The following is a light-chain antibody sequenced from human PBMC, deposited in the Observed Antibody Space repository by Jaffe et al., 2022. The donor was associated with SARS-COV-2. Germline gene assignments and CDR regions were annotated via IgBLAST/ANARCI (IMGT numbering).Light chain of an antibody. CDR3: QSLNSYPIT. CDR1: QGISTN. V-gene: IGKV1-9*01. Sequence: DIQLTQSPSFLSASVGDRVTITCRASQGISTNLVWYQQKPGKAPKLLIYAASTLQSGVPSRFTGSGSGTEFTLTISSLQPEDFATYYCQSLNSYPITFGQGTRLEIK. J-gene: IGKJ5*01. CDR2: AAS.